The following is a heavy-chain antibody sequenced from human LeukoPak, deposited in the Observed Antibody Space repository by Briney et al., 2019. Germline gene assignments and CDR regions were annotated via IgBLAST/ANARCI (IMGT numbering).Heavy chain of an antibody. CDR1: ASTFSTYA. J-gene: IGHJ4*02. D-gene: IGHD3-16*01. CDR2: ISASGGIT. Sequence: GGSLRLSCAGSASTFSTYAMSWVRQAPGKGLEWVSAISASGGITYYGDSVKGRFTMSRDDSQNTVYLQMNSLRAEDTAVYYCVRQSRIGGKAQPRWGQGTLVTVSS. CDR3: VRQSRIGGKAQPR. V-gene: IGHV3-23*01.